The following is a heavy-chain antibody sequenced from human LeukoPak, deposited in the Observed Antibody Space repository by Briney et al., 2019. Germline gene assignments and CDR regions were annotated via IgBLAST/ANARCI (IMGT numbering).Heavy chain of an antibody. D-gene: IGHD1-1*01. V-gene: IGHV4-34*01. CDR2: INHSGST. CDR1: GGSFSGYY. CDR3: ARCCRGYYYYYYMDV. Sequence: KPSETLSLTCAVYGGSFSGYYWCWIRQPPGKGLDWIGEINHSGSTNYNPSLKSRVTITVDTSKNRFALKLSSVTAADTAVYYCARCCRGYYYYYYMDVWGKGTTVTVSS. J-gene: IGHJ6*03.